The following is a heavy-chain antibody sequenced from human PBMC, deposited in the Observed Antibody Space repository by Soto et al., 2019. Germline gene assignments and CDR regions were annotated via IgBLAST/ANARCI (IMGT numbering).Heavy chain of an antibody. V-gene: IGHV3-15*01. D-gene: IGHD1-1*01. Sequence: GSLRLSCAASGFAFSNAWMSWVRQAPGKGLEWVGRIKSKTDGGTTDYAAPVKGRFTISRDDSKNTLYLQMNSLKTEDTAVYYCTTEDWNDLNDAFDIWGQGTMVTVSS. CDR1: GFAFSNAW. CDR2: IKSKTDGGTT. J-gene: IGHJ3*02. CDR3: TTEDWNDLNDAFDI.